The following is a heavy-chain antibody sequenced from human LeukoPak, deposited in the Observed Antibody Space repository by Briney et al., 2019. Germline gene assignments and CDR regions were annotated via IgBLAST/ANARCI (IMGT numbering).Heavy chain of an antibody. CDR3: AKTLAAARAFGI. V-gene: IGHV3-30*02. CDR2: IRYDGSNK. CDR1: GFTFSSYG. Sequence: GGSLRLSCAASGFTFSSYGMHWVRQAPGKGLEWVAFIRYDGSNKYYADSVKGRFTISRDNSKNTLYLQMNSLRAEDTAVYYCAKTLAAARAFGIWGQGTMVTVSS. D-gene: IGHD6-13*01. J-gene: IGHJ3*02.